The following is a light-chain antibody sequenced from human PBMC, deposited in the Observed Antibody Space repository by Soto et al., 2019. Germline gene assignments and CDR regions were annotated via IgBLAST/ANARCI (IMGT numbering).Light chain of an antibody. CDR3: MQGKPWPIT. CDR1: QSLVYSDGNTY. V-gene: IGKV2-30*01. J-gene: IGKJ5*01. Sequence: DVVMTQSPLSLPGTLGQPASISCRSNQSLVYSDGNTYLNWFQQSPGQSPTRLIYKVSNRDCGVPERFSGSGSGTDFTLKISRVEAGDVGVYYCMQGKPWPITFGQGTRLEIK. CDR2: KVS.